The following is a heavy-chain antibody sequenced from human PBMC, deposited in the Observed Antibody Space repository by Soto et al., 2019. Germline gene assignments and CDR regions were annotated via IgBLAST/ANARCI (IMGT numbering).Heavy chain of an antibody. CDR2: INPSGGST. CDR1: GYTFTSYY. J-gene: IGHJ5*02. Sequence: ASVKVSCKASGYTFTSYYMHWVRQAPGQGLEWMGIINPSGGSTSYAQKFQGRVTMTRDTSTSTVYLELSSLRSEDTAVYYFARDLPHYCSGGSCHQGGFDPWGQGTLVTVSS. D-gene: IGHD2-15*01. V-gene: IGHV1-46*01. CDR3: ARDLPHYCSGGSCHQGGFDP.